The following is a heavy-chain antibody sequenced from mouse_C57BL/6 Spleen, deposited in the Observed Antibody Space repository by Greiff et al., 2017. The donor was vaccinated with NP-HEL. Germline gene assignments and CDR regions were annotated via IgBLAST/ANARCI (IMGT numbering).Heavy chain of an antibody. Sequence: EVQLVESGGGLVKPGGSLKLSCAASGFTFSDYGMHWVRQAPEKGLEWVAYISSGSSNIYYADTVKGRFTISRDNAKNTLFLQMTSLRSEDTAMYYCASLYYAMDYWGQGTSVTVSS. CDR3: ASLYYAMDY. CDR1: GFTFSDYG. CDR2: ISSGSSNI. J-gene: IGHJ4*01. V-gene: IGHV5-17*01.